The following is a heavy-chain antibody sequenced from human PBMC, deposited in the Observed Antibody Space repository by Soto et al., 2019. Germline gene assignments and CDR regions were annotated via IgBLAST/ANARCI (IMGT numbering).Heavy chain of an antibody. CDR1: GFSFDEYA. D-gene: IGHD3-10*01. V-gene: IGHV3-9*01. CDR3: AKDIRYYYGSGNPPYYGMDV. J-gene: IGHJ6*02. CDR2: ITWNSGNI. Sequence: EVQLVESGGGLVQPGRSLRLSCAASGFSFDEYAMHWVRQVPGKGLEWVSGITWNSGNIVYADSVKGRFTISRDNAKNSLYLQMNSLRTEDTALYYRAKDIRYYYGSGNPPYYGMDVWGQGTTVTVSS.